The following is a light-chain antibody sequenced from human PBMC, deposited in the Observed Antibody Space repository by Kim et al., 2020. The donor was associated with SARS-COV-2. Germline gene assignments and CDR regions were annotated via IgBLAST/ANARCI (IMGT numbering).Light chain of an antibody. V-gene: IGLV2-11*01. CDR1: SSDVGGYNY. CDR3: CSYAGSYTFVV. J-gene: IGLJ2*01. CDR2: DVS. Sequence: QSVTISCTGTSSDVGGYNYVSWYQQHPGKAPKLMIYDVSKRPSGVPDRFSGSKCGNTASLTISGLQAEDEADYYCCSYAGSYTFVVFGGGTQLTVL.